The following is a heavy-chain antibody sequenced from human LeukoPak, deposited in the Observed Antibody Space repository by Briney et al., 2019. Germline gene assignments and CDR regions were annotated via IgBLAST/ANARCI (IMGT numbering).Heavy chain of an antibody. CDR2: ISYDGGEK. J-gene: IGHJ4*02. D-gene: IGHD3-10*01. V-gene: IGHV3-30*04. CDR1: GFTFRSYA. CDR3: AREGEALDY. Sequence: TGGSLRLSCAVSGFTFRSYAIHWVRQTPGKGLEWVAIISYDGGEKYYAGFVKGRFSISRDNSKNTLYLQMNSLRTEDTAVYYCAREGEALDYWGQGTLVTVSS.